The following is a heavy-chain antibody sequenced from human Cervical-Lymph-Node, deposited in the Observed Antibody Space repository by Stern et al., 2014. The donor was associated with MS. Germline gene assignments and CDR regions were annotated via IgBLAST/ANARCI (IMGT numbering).Heavy chain of an antibody. V-gene: IGHV2-70*15. D-gene: IGHD3-10*01. CDR1: GFSLTTSAMS. CDR2: IYWDGDK. Sequence: QVTLRESGPALVKPTQTLTLTCTFSGFSLTTSAMSVSWIRQPPGKALEWLARIYWDGDKYYSTSLRTRLTISKDTSSNQVVLILTDMDPVDTATYYCARMTGRGDYYYYSGLDVWGQGTTVTVSS. J-gene: IGHJ6*02. CDR3: ARMTGRGDYYYYSGLDV.